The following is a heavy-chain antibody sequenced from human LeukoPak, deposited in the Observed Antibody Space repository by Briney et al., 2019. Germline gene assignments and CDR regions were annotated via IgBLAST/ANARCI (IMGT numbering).Heavy chain of an antibody. Sequence: PGGSLRLSCAASGFTFSSYSMNWVRQAPGKGLEWVSAISGSGGSTYYADSVKGRFTISRDNSKNTLYLQMNSLRAEDTAVYYCAKSRWGFETHWGQGTLVTVSS. CDR2: ISGSGGST. CDR1: GFTFSSYS. J-gene: IGHJ4*02. CDR3: AKSRWGFETH. V-gene: IGHV3-23*01. D-gene: IGHD3-10*01.